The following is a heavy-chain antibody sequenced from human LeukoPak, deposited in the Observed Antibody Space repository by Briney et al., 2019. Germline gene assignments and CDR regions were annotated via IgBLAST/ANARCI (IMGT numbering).Heavy chain of an antibody. CDR1: GFTFSSYP. CDR3: ARADSSGYYFDY. D-gene: IGHD3-22*01. V-gene: IGHV3-30-3*01. Sequence: GGSLRLSCAASGFTFSSYPMHWVRQAPGKGLEWVAVISYDGSSKYYANSVKGRFTISRDNSKNTLYLEMNSLRAEDTALYYCARADSSGYYFDYWGQGTLVTVSS. CDR2: ISYDGSSK. J-gene: IGHJ4*02.